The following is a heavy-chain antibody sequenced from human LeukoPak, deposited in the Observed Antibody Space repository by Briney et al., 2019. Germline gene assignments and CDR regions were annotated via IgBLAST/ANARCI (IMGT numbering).Heavy chain of an antibody. V-gene: IGHV4-30-2*05. D-gene: IGHD4-17*01. CDR3: ARGYGDYTPRLVDY. CDR1: GGSISSGGYS. CDR2: IYHSGNT. J-gene: IGHJ4*02. Sequence: PSETLSLTCAVSGGSISSGGYSWSWIRQPPGKGLEWIGYIYHSGNTYYNPSLKSRLTISVDTSKKQYSLKLSSVTAADTAVYYCARGYGDYTPRLVDYWGQGTLVTVSS.